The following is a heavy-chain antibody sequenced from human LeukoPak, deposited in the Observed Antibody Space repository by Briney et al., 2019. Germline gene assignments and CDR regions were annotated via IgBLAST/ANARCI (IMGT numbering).Heavy chain of an antibody. V-gene: IGHV3-21*01. Sequence: GGSLRLSCAASGFTFSSYSMNWVRQAPGKGLEWVSSISSSSSYIYYADSVKGRFTISRDNAENSLYLQMNSLRAGDTAVYYCARRYCSSTSCYNFDYWSQGTLVTVPS. CDR2: ISSSSSYI. CDR3: ARRYCSSTSCYNFDY. CDR1: GFTFSSYS. D-gene: IGHD2-2*01. J-gene: IGHJ4*02.